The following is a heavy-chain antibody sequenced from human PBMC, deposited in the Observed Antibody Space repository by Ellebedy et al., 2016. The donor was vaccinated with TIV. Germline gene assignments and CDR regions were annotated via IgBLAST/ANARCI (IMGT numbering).Heavy chain of an antibody. CDR2: IYHSGST. CDR3: ARINAHYDP. V-gene: IGHV4-4*02. CDR1: GGSISSSNW. J-gene: IGHJ5*02. Sequence: SETLSLXXAVSGGSISSSNWWRWVRQPPGKGLEWIGEIYHSGSTNYNPSLKSRVTISVDTSKNQFSLKLSSVTAADTAVYYCARINAHYDPWGQGTLVTVSS.